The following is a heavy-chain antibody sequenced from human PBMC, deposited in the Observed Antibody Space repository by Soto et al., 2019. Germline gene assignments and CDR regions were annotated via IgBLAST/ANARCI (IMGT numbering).Heavy chain of an antibody. CDR2: INPKSGDT. D-gene: IGHD3-10*01. Sequence: QVQLVQSGAEVKKPGASVKVSCKASGYILTGYYLHWVRQAPGQGLEWMGCINPKSGDTNYAKKFQGRVTMTRDTSISTAYMELSRLRSDDTAIYYCARDSVRLLWFGESSPRPYNWFDPWGQGTLVTVSS. CDR1: GYILTGYY. J-gene: IGHJ5*02. V-gene: IGHV1-2*02. CDR3: ARDSVRLLWFGESSPRPYNWFDP.